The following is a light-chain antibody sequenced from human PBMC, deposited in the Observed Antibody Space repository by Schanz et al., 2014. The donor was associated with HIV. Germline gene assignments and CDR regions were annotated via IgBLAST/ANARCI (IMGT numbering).Light chain of an antibody. Sequence: DIQMTQSPSTLSASIGDRVTITCRASQSISTWLAWYQQKPGKAPELLISMASNLESGVPSRFSGSGSRTEFTLTISSLQPDDSATYYCQHYNSYPLTFGQGTELQIK. V-gene: IGKV1-5*03. J-gene: IGKJ2*01. CDR1: QSISTW. CDR3: QHYNSYPLT. CDR2: MAS.